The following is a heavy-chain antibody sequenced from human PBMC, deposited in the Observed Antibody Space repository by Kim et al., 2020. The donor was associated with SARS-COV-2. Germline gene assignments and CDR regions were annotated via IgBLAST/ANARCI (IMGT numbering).Heavy chain of an antibody. Sequence: GGSLRLSCAASGFTFSSYWMSWVRQAPGKGLEWVANIKQDGSEKYYVDSVKGRFTISRDNAKNSLYLQMNSLRAEDTAVYYCARGSIAACWYFDYWGQGTLVTVSS. CDR1: GFTFSSYW. CDR2: IKQDGSEK. V-gene: IGHV3-7*03. J-gene: IGHJ4*02. CDR3: ARGSIAACWYFDY. D-gene: IGHD6-6*01.